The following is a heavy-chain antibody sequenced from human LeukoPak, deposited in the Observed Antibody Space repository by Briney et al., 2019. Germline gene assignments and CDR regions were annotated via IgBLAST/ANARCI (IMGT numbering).Heavy chain of an antibody. CDR3: ARIHYDFWSGYPTRYFDY. CDR2: INHSGSS. Sequence: PSETLSLTCAVYGGSFSGYYWSWIRQPAGKGLEWIGEINHSGSSNYNASLKSRVTISIDTSKNQFSLKLRSVSAADTAVYYCARIHYDFWSGYPTRYFDYWGQGTLVTVSS. J-gene: IGHJ4*02. CDR1: GGSFSGYY. V-gene: IGHV4-34*01. D-gene: IGHD3-3*01.